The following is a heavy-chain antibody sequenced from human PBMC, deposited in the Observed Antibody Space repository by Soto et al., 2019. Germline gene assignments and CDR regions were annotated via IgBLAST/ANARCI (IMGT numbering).Heavy chain of an antibody. CDR3: SGEVASGY. CDR1: GFTVSTYG. V-gene: IGHV3-30*03. Sequence: QVQLVESGGGVVQPGRSLRLSCAVSGFTVSTYGMHWVRQAPGKGLEWVAVISRDGGTKYYADSVKGRFTISRDNSRKRLFLELKGLRGEDMAVYYCSGEVASGYWGQGTMVTVSS. J-gene: IGHJ4*02. D-gene: IGHD3-10*01. CDR2: ISRDGGTK.